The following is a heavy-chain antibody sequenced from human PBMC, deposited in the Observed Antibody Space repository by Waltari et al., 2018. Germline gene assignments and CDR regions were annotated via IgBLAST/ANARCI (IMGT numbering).Heavy chain of an antibody. Sequence: QLQLQESGPGLVKPSETLSLTCFVFGCSVGSISHDWGWIRQPPGKGLEWIWTISYSGSTYYNPSLNSRVSISVDTPKNELSLRLSSVTAADTAVYYCARGVWRGYYYDSSGYLDFWGQGTLVTVSS. V-gene: IGHV4-39*01. CDR2: ISYSGST. J-gene: IGHJ4*02. CDR1: GCSVGSISHD. D-gene: IGHD3-22*01. CDR3: ARGVWRGYYYDSSGYLDF.